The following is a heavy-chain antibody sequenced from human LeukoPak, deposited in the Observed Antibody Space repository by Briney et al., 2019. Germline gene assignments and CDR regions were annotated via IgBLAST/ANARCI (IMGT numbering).Heavy chain of an antibody. Sequence: SETLSLTCTVSGGSISSGSYYWSWIRQPPEKGLELIGYISHSGSTNYNPSLRGRVIIAIDTSKTQFSLRLTSMTAADTAVYYCARVIAAAADVWGQGILVTVSS. D-gene: IGHD6-13*01. CDR1: GGSISSGSYY. CDR2: ISHSGST. V-gene: IGHV4-61*01. CDR3: ARVIAAAADV. J-gene: IGHJ4*02.